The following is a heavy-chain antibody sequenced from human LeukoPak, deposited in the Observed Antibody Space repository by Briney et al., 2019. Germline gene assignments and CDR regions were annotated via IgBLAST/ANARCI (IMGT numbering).Heavy chain of an antibody. CDR2: INQDGSEK. CDR3: TTFYSRLTDY. D-gene: IGHD2/OR15-2a*01. V-gene: IGHV3-7*05. J-gene: IGHJ4*02. Sequence: GGSLRLSCVGSGFTFSNYWINWVRQAPGKGLEWLANINQDGSEKYYVDSVKGRFTISRDNAKNSLYLQMNSLRAEDTAVYYCTTFYSRLTDYWGQGTLVTVSS. CDR1: GFTFSNYW.